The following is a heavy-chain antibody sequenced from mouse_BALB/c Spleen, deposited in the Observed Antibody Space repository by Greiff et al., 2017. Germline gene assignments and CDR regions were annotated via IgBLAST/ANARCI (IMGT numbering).Heavy chain of an antibody. CDR2: ISSGGSYT. CDR3: ARQGNYDCDGAMDY. J-gene: IGHJ4*01. V-gene: IGHV5-6*01. Sequence: EVQVVESGGDLVKPGGSLKLSCAASGFTFSSYGMSWVRQTPDKRLEWVATISSGGSYTYYPDSVKGRFTISRDNAKNTLYLQMSSLKSEDTAMYYCARQGNYDCDGAMDYWGQGTSVTVSS. CDR1: GFTFSSYG. D-gene: IGHD2-4*01.